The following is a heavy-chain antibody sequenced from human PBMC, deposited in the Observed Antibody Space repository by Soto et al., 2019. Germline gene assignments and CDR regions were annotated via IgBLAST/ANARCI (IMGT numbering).Heavy chain of an antibody. V-gene: IGHV3-48*01. CDR1: GFTFSDYN. J-gene: IGHJ4*02. D-gene: IGHD3-10*01. Sequence: GGSLRLSCVASGFTFSDYNMNWVRQAPGKGLEWVSFISGRSNKYYADSVKGRFTISRDNSKNTLYLQMNSLRAEDTAVYYCARGHAMVRGVIPPAPFDYWGQGTLVTVSS. CDR2: ISGRSNK. CDR3: ARGHAMVRGVIPPAPFDY.